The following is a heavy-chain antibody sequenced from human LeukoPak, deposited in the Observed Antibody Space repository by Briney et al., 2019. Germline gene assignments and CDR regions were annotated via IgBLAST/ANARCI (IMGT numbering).Heavy chain of an antibody. J-gene: IGHJ4*02. D-gene: IGHD5-18*01. CDR2: ISGSGGGT. V-gene: IGHV3-23*01. CDR1: GFTFNSYA. Sequence: GGSLRLSCAASGFTFNSYAMSWVRQAPEKGLEWVATISGSGGGTYYADSVKGRFTISRDNAKKSLYLQMNSLRDEDTAVYYCARAVLGYSWVYDYWGQGTLVTVSS. CDR3: ARAVLGYSWVYDY.